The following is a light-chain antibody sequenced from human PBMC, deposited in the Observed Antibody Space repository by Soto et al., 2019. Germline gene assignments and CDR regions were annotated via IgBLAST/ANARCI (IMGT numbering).Light chain of an antibody. Sequence: EIVLTQSPGTLSLSPGERATLSCRASQSVSSSYLAWYQQKPGPAPRLLIYVASSRATGIPDRFSGSGSGTDFTLTISRLEPEDFAVYYCQQYGSSPPYTFGQGTKLEIK. CDR3: QQYGSSPPYT. CDR2: VAS. CDR1: QSVSSSY. J-gene: IGKJ2*01. V-gene: IGKV3-20*01.